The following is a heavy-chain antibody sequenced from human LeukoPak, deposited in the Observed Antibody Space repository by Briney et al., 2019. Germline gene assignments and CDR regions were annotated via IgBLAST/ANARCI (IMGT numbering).Heavy chain of an antibody. CDR2: ISAYNGNT. J-gene: IGHJ4*02. CDR3: ASGDPSGAYFDY. D-gene: IGHD3-10*01. CDR1: GYTFTGYG. Sequence: ASVKVSCKASGYTFTGYGIIWVRQAPGQGLEWMGWISAYNGNTNYAQKFQGRVTMTTDTSTSTAYMELRSLRSDDTAVYYCASGDPSGAYFDYWGQGTLVTVSS. V-gene: IGHV1-18*01.